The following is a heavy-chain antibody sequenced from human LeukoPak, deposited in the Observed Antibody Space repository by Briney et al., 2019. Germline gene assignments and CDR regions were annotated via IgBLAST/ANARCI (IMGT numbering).Heavy chain of an antibody. CDR3: ARNSNPEQLVLNY. D-gene: IGHD6-13*01. CDR2: IYYTGST. V-gene: IGHV4-61*01. CDR1: GGSISSSNYY. J-gene: IGHJ4*02. Sequence: SETLSLTCTVSGGSISSSNYYWNWIRQPPWKGLEWIGYIYYTGSTNYNPSLESRVTISVDTSKNEFSLKVRSVTAADTAVYYCARNSNPEQLVLNYWGQGTLVTVSS.